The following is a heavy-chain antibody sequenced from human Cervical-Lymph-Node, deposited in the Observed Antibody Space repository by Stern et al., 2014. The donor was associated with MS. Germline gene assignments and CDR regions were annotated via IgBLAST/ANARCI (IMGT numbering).Heavy chain of an antibody. CDR3: ARGFGAQNMDV. D-gene: IGHD3-3*01. J-gene: IGHJ6*02. CDR2: VAWDDEK. V-gene: IGHV2-70*01. Sequence: LVQPTQTLTLTCTFSGFSLNTTAMSVSWIRQPPGKALEWLALVAWDDEKFYSTSLRTRLTISRDTSKNQVVLTMTNVDPVDTATYYCARGFGAQNMDVWGQGTTVTVSS. CDR1: GFSLNTTAMS.